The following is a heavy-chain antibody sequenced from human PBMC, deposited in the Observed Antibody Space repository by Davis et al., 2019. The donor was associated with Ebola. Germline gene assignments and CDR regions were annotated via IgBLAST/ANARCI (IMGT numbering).Heavy chain of an antibody. J-gene: IGHJ3*02. Sequence: GGSLRLSCAASGFTFHFYGMHWVRQAPGKGLEWVAGLSYDGNNKYYADSVKGRFTISRDNAKNSLYLQMNSLRDEDTAVYYCARGRDHAFDIWGQGTMVTVSS. CDR3: ARGRDHAFDI. CDR1: GFTFHFYG. CDR2: LSYDGNNK. V-gene: IGHV3-30*03.